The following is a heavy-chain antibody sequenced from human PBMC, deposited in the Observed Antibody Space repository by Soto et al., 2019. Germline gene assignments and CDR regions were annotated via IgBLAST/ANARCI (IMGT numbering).Heavy chain of an antibody. V-gene: IGHV1-2*04. CDR3: ARDLTVTTVGGDNYYYYGMDV. Sequence: ASVKVSCKASGYTFTGYYMHWVRQAPGQGLEWMGWINPNSGGTNYAQKFQGWVTMTRDTSISTAYMELSRLRSDDTAVYYCARDLTVTTVGGDNYYYYGMDVWGQGTTVTVSS. D-gene: IGHD4-4*01. J-gene: IGHJ6*02. CDR2: INPNSGGT. CDR1: GYTFTGYY.